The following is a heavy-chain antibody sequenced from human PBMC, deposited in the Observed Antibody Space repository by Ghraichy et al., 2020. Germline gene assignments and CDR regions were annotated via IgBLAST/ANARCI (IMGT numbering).Heavy chain of an antibody. V-gene: IGHV3-9*01. CDR1: GFTFDDYA. Sequence: GGSLRLSCAASGFTFDDYAMHWVRQAPGKSLEWVSGISWNSGSIGYADSVKGRFTISRDNAKNSLYLQMNSLRAEDTALYYCARGHYDILTGGGAFDIWGQGTMVTVSS. D-gene: IGHD3-9*01. CDR2: ISWNSGSI. CDR3: ARGHYDILTGGGAFDI. J-gene: IGHJ3*02.